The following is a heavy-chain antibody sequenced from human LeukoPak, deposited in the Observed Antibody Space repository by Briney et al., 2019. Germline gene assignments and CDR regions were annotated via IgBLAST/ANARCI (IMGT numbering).Heavy chain of an antibody. D-gene: IGHD3-10*01. V-gene: IGHV4-34*01. J-gene: IGHJ4*02. CDR2: INHGGST. CDR1: GGSFSGYY. CDR3: ARRGLRNDY. Sequence: PSETLSLTCAVYGGSFSGYYWSWIRQPPGKGLEWIGEINHGGSTNYNPSLKSRVTISVDTSKNQFSLKLSSVTAADTAVYYCARRGLRNDYWGQGTLVTVSS.